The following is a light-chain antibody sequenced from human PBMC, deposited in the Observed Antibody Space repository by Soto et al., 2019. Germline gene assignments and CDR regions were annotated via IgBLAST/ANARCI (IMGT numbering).Light chain of an antibody. CDR3: QVWDSSSDHVV. J-gene: IGLJ2*01. CDR1: NIGSKS. Sequence: SYELTQPPSVSVAPGKTARITCGGNNIGSKSVHWYQQKPGQAPVLVIYYDSDRPPGIPERFSGSNSGNTATLTISRVEAGDEADYHCQVWDSSSDHVVFGGGTKVTVL. V-gene: IGLV3-21*04. CDR2: YDS.